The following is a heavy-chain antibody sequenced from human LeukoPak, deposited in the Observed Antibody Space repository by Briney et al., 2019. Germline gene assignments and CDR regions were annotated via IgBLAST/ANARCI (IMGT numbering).Heavy chain of an antibody. V-gene: IGHV3-48*01. Sequence: GGSLRLCCAASAFTFSRYSMNWVRQAPGKGLEWVSYISSSSSTIYYADSVKGRFTISRYNAKNSLYLQMNSLRAEDTAVYYCARDGDTVFDYWGQGTLVTVSS. J-gene: IGHJ4*02. CDR3: ARDGDTVFDY. CDR1: AFTFSRYS. CDR2: ISSSSSTI. D-gene: IGHD7-27*01.